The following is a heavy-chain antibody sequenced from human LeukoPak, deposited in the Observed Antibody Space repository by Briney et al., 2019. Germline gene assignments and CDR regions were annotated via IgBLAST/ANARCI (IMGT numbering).Heavy chain of an antibody. CDR1: GFTFSSYG. D-gene: IGHD6-19*01. Sequence: QSGGSLRLSCAASGFTFSSYGMHWVRQAPGKGLEWVAVISYDGSNKYYADSVKGRFTISRDNSKNTLYLQMNSLRAEDTALYYCAKSQGAVAGPIDFWGQGTLVTVSS. CDR3: AKSQGAVAGPIDF. CDR2: ISYDGSNK. J-gene: IGHJ4*02. V-gene: IGHV3-30*18.